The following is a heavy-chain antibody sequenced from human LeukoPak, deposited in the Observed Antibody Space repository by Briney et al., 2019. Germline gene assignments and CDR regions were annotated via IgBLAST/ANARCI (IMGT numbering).Heavy chain of an antibody. Sequence: GGSLRLSCAASGFTFSDYYMSWIRQAPGKGLEWVSYISSSGSTIYYADSVKGRFTISRDNAKNSLYLQMNSLRAEDTAVYYCARDPLRIYDSSGYYLVDYWGQGTLVTVSS. V-gene: IGHV3-11*01. CDR1: GFTFSDYY. D-gene: IGHD3-22*01. CDR2: ISSSGSTI. J-gene: IGHJ4*02. CDR3: ARDPLRIYDSSGYYLVDY.